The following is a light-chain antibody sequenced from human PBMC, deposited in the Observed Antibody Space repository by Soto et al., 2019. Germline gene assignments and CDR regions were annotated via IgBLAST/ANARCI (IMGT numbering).Light chain of an antibody. CDR2: GAS. CDR1: QSVSSSY. J-gene: IGKJ2*01. CDR3: QQYGSSRT. Sequence: EIVLTQSPGTLSLSPGERATLSCRASQSVSSSYLAWYQQKPGQAPRLLIYGASSRATGIPDRFSGSGSGTDFTLTISRLEPEDSAVYYCQQYGSSRTFGQGTKLEIK. V-gene: IGKV3-20*01.